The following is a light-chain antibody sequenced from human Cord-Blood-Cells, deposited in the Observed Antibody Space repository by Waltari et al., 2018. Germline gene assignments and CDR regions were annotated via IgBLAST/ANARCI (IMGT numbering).Light chain of an antibody. V-gene: IGKV4-1*01. CDR3: QQYYSTLPIT. J-gene: IGKJ5*01. Sequence: NCKSSQSVLYSSNNKNYLAWYQQKPGQPPKLLIYWASTRESGVPDRFSGSGSGTDFTLTISSLQAEDVAVYYCQQYYSTLPITFGQGTRLEIK. CDR1: QSVLYSSNNKNY. CDR2: WAS.